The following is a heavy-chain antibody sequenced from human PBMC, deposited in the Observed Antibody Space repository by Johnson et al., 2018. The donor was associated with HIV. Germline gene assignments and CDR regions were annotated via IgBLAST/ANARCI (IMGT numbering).Heavy chain of an antibody. CDR3: ARAGSYYLSDAFDI. V-gene: IGHV3-13*01. CDR2: IGTAGDT. J-gene: IGHJ3*02. D-gene: IGHD1-26*01. Sequence: VQLVESGGGLVQPGGSLRLSCAASGFTFSSYDMHWVRQATGKGLEWVSAIGTAGDTYYPGSVKGRFTISRENAKNSLYLQMNSLRAEDTAVYYCARAGSYYLSDAFDIWGQGTMVTVSS. CDR1: GFTFSSYD.